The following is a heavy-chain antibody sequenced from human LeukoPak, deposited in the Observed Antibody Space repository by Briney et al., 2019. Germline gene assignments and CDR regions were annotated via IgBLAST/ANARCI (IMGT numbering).Heavy chain of an antibody. J-gene: IGHJ3*02. CDR3: ARGKNDSWSGYYYDAFDI. V-gene: IGHV1-69*13. CDR2: IIPIFGTA. CDR1: GGTFSSYA. D-gene: IGHD3-3*01. Sequence: SVKVSCKASGGTFSSYAISWVRQAPGQGLEWMGGIIPIFGTANYAQKFQGRVTITADESTSTAYMELSSLRSEDTAVYYCARGKNDSWSGYYYDAFDIWGQGTMATVSS.